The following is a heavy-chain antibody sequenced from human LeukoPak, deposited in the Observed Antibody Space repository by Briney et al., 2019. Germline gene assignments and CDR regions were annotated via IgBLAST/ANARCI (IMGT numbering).Heavy chain of an antibody. V-gene: IGHV4-59*01. CDR2: IYYSGST. CDR1: GGSISSYY. CDR3: ARGGGGLRYFDWLSTGAVNFDY. Sequence: PSETLSLTCTVSGGSISSYYWSWIRQPPGKGLEWIGYIYYSGSTNYNPSLKSRVTISVDTSKNQFSLKLSSVTAADTAVYYCARGGGGLRYFDWLSTGAVNFDYWGQGTLVTVSS. J-gene: IGHJ4*02. D-gene: IGHD3-9*01.